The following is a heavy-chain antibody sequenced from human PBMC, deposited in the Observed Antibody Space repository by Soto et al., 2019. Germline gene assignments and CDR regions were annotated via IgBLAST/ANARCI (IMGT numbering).Heavy chain of an antibody. Sequence: EVQVLDSGGGSVQPGGSLRLSCVASGFTFSNYVMNWVRQAPGKGLEWVSSISGSGTNTYYADSVKGRFTISRDNSKNTLFPQMDSLRAEDTALYFCAKAANKAPYFDYWGQGTLVSVSS. J-gene: IGHJ4*02. V-gene: IGHV3-23*01. CDR3: AKAANKAPYFDY. CDR2: ISGSGTNT. CDR1: GFTFSNYV.